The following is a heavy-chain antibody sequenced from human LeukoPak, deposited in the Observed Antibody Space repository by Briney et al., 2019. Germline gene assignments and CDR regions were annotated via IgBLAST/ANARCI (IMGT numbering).Heavy chain of an antibody. CDR1: GFTFSSYW. CDR2: IKQDGSEK. D-gene: IGHD6-6*01. Sequence: GGSLRLSCAASGFTFSSYWMSWVRQAPGKGLEWVANIKQDGSEKYYVDSVKGRFTISRDNAKNSLYLQMNSLRAEDTAVYYCARTPGEKYSSSSGHSFVDYWGQGTLVTVSS. J-gene: IGHJ4*02. CDR3: ARTPGEKYSSSSGHSFVDY. V-gene: IGHV3-7*01.